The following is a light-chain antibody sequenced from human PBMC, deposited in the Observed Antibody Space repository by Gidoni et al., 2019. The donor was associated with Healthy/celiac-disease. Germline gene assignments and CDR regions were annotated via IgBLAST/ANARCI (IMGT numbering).Light chain of an antibody. CDR3: QQYYSTPFT. CDR1: QSVLYSSNNKNY. Sequence: NVLTLSPDSLAVSLGERAIINFKSSQSVLYSSNNKNYLAWYQQKPGQPPKLLIYRASTLESGVPDRFSGSGSGTDFTLTISSLQAEDVAVYYCQQYYSTPFTFXPXTKVDIK. J-gene: IGKJ3*01. V-gene: IGKV4-1*01. CDR2: RAS.